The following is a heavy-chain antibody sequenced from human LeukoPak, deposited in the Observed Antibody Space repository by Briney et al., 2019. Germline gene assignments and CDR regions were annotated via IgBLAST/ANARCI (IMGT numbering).Heavy chain of an antibody. D-gene: IGHD3-10*01. V-gene: IGHV3-30-3*01. CDR3: ARVSYYYGSGSYYFAPYYFDY. CDR2: ISYDGSNK. Sequence: PGGSLRLSCAASGFTFSSYAMHWVRQAPGKGLEWVAVISYDGSNKYYADSVKGRFTISRDNAKNTLYLQMNSLRAEDTAVYYCARVSYYYGSGSYYFAPYYFDYWGQGTLVTVSS. J-gene: IGHJ4*02. CDR1: GFTFSSYA.